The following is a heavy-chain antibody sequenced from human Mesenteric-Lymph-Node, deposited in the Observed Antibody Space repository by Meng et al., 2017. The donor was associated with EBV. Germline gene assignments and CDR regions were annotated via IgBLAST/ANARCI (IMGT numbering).Heavy chain of an antibody. J-gene: IGHJ5*02. CDR2: IYYSGKT. CDR1: GGSIRSNNYF. V-gene: IGHV4-39*07. CDR3: ARGITMVRGWFDP. Sequence: LRLQESGPGLVKPSETLSPTCTVSGGSIRSNNYFWGWIRQPPGKGLEWIGSIYYSGKTYYNPSLKNRVTISVDTSKIQFSLKVNAVTAADTAVYYCARGITMVRGWFDPWGQGTLVTVSS. D-gene: IGHD3-10*01.